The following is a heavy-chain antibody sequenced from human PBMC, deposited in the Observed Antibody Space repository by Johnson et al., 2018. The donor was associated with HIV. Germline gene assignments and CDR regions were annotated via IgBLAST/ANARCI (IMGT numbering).Heavy chain of an antibody. CDR2: ISSNGGST. Sequence: VQLVESGGGVVQPGGSLRLSCLASGFTFSSYAMHWVRQAPGKGLEYVSAISSNGGSTYYANSVKGRFTISRDNSKNTLYLQMGSLRAEDMAVYYCARAPGWFDAFDIWGQGTMVTVSS. V-gene: IGHV3-64*01. D-gene: IGHD6-19*01. CDR3: ARAPGWFDAFDI. J-gene: IGHJ3*02. CDR1: GFTFSSYA.